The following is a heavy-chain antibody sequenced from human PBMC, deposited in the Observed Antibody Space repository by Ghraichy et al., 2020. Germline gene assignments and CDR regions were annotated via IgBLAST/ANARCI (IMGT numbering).Heavy chain of an antibody. J-gene: IGHJ4*02. CDR2: IYYSGST. V-gene: IGHV4-31*03. D-gene: IGHD2-21*02. CDR1: GGSISSGGYY. Sequence: SCTVSGGSISSGGYYWSWIRQHPGKGLEWIGYIYYSGSTYYNPSLKSRVTISVDTSKNQFSLKLSSVTAADTAVYYCARGPTLSYCGGDCYSGFVDYWGQGTLVTVSS. CDR3: ARGPTLSYCGGDCYSGFVDY.